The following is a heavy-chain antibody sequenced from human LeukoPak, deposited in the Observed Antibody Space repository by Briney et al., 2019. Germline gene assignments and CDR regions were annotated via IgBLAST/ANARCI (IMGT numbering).Heavy chain of an antibody. D-gene: IGHD4-23*01. J-gene: IGHJ4*02. Sequence: PGGSLRLSCATSGFTVITNYMSWVRQAPGKGLEWVSVIYSDGTTYYADSVKGRFTISRDNSKSTLYLQVNSLRAEDTAVYYCARNFPTAVTSFDYWGQGTLVTVSS. CDR2: IYSDGTT. CDR3: ARNFPTAVTSFDY. V-gene: IGHV3-66*01. CDR1: GFTVITNY.